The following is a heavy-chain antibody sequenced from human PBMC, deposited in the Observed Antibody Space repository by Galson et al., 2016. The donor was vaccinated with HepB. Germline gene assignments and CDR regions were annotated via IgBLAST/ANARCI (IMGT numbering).Heavy chain of an antibody. D-gene: IGHD2/OR15-2a*01. CDR3: AKDRAGGPVDYQDGTTYYGPLDH. J-gene: IGHJ4*02. CDR1: GFIFDDFA. CDR2: ISWNSGDI. Sequence: SLRLSCAVSGFIFDDFAMHWVRQAPGKGLEWVSSISWNSGDIVYADSVQGRFIISRDHAKNSLYLQMNRLGLEDTDLYFCAKDRAGGPVDYQDGTTYYGPLDHWGQGTLVTVSS. V-gene: IGHV3-9*01.